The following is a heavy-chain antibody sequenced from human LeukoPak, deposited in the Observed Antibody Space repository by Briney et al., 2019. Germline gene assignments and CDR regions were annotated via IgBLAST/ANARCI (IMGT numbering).Heavy chain of an antibody. V-gene: IGHV4-34*01. CDR2: INHSGST. CDR3: ARTRGSYGDSENYYYYYMDV. J-gene: IGHJ6*03. CDR1: GGSFSGYY. D-gene: IGHD4-17*01. Sequence: SETLSLTCAVYGGSFSGYYWSWIRQPPGKGLEWIGEINHSGSTNYNPSLKSRVTISVDTSKNQLSLKLSSVTAADTAVYYSARTRGSYGDSENYYYYYMDVWGKGTTVTVSS.